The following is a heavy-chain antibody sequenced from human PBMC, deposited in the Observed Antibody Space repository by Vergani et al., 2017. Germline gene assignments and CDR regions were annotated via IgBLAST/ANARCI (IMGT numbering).Heavy chain of an antibody. Sequence: QVQLVQSGAEVKKPGASVKVSCKVSGYTITELYMHWVRQDAGKGLGWMGGFDPEDGETIYAQKFQGRVTMTEDTSTDTAYMELSSLRSEDKAVYYCATATVKGGSPLLDYWGQGPLVTVSS. D-gene: IGHD2-15*01. CDR1: GYTITELY. CDR3: ATATVKGGSPLLDY. J-gene: IGHJ4*02. CDR2: FDPEDGET. V-gene: IGHV1-24*01.